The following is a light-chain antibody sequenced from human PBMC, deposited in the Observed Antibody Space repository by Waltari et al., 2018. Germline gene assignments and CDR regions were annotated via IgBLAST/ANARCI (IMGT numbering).Light chain of an antibody. CDR2: GAS. V-gene: IGKV3-20*01. CDR3: QHYRGSPPTYS. J-gene: IGKJ2*03. Sequence: EIVLTQSPGTLSLSPGERATLSCRASQTVSDISLAWYQQKPGLAPRLLIYGASSRATGIPDRFSGSGSGTDFTLTISRLEPEDFAVYYCQHYRGSPPTYSFGPGTNLEIK. CDR1: QTVSDIS.